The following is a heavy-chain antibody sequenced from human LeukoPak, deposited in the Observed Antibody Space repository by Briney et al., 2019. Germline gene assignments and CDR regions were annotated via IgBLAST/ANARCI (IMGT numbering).Heavy chain of an antibody. CDR3: AREDYYGIPYVFDI. CDR1: GYTFTNYY. Sequence: GASVKVSCKASGYTFTNYYMHWVRQAPGQGLEWMAIINPSGDNTNYAQKFQGRVTMTRDTSTSTVYMELSSLRSEDTAVYYCAREDYYGIPYVFDIWGQGTMVTVSS. J-gene: IGHJ3*02. V-gene: IGHV1-46*01. CDR2: INPSGDNT. D-gene: IGHD3-10*01.